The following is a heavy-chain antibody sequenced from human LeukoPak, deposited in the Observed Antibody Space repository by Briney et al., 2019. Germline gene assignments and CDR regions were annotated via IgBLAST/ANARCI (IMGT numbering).Heavy chain of an antibody. J-gene: IGHJ4*02. CDR1: GGSFSGYY. CDR2: INHSGGT. Sequence: PSETLSLTCAVYGGSFSGYYWSWIRQPPGKGLEWIGEINHSGGTNYNPSLKSRVTISLDTSKNHFSLKLTSVTAADTAVYYCARAKYYFHYWGQGTLVTVSS. V-gene: IGHV4-34*01. CDR3: ARAKYYFHY.